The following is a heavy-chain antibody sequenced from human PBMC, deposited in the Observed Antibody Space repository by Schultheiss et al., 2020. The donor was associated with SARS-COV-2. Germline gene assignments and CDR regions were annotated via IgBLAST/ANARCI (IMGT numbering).Heavy chain of an antibody. CDR3: ARDHCSGPNCYFDH. D-gene: IGHD2-15*01. Sequence: SETLSLTCTVSGGSISSGGYYWSWIRHHPGKGLEWIGYIHYSGTTYFNPSLQSRVAMSLDTSENQFTLKLPSVTAADTAVYYCARDHCSGPNCYFDHWGQGTLVTVSS. CDR1: GGSISSGGYY. J-gene: IGHJ4*02. CDR2: IHYSGTT. V-gene: IGHV4-31*03.